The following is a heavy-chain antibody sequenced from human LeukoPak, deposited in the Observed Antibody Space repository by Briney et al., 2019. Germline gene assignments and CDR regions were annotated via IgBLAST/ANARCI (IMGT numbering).Heavy chain of an antibody. CDR2: LYPGSST. D-gene: IGHD3-10*01. Sequence: GGSLRLSCAASGLSVGRKFMSWVRQAPGKGLEWVSVLYPGSSTYYADSVKGRFTISRDETKNTLFLEMKDLRADDTAVYYCVVPMIRGAMGYFDSWGQGTLVTVSS. CDR3: VVPMIRGAMGYFDS. J-gene: IGHJ4*02. CDR1: GLSVGRKF. V-gene: IGHV3-53*01.